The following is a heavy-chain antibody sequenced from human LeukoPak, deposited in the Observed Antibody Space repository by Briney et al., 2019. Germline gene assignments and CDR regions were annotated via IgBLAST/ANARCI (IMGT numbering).Heavy chain of an antibody. CDR3: ARGPVTRFEI. CDR1: GFTVSSHY. D-gene: IGHD4-17*01. CDR2: IYSGGTT. J-gene: IGHJ3*02. V-gene: IGHV3-53*01. Sequence: SGGSLRLSCAASGFTVSSHYMSWVRQAPGKGLEWVSVIYSGGTTYYADSVKGRFTISRDNSNNTLYLQMNSLRAEDTAVYYCARGPVTRFEIWGQGTMVTVSS.